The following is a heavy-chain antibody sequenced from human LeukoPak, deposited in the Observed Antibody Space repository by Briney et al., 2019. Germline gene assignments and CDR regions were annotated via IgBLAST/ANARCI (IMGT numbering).Heavy chain of an antibody. CDR2: IYYSGST. J-gene: IGHJ2*01. CDR3: ARHEGIVGATEYFDL. V-gene: IGHV4-59*08. D-gene: IGHD1-26*01. CDR1: GGSISSYY. Sequence: PSETLSLTCTVSGGSISSYYWSWIRQPPGKGLEWIGYIYYSGSTNYNPSLKSRVTISVDTSKNQFSLKLSSVTAADTAVYYCARHEGIVGATEYFDLWGRGTLVTVSS.